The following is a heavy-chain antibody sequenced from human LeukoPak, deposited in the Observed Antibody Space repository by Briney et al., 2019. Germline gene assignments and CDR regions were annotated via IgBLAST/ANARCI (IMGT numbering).Heavy chain of an antibody. CDR3: PRRYYDILTGYYLSQGGNFDY. V-gene: IGHV3-66*02. CDR1: GFTVSSNY. CDR2: IYSGGST. Sequence: GGSLRLSCAASGFTVSSNYMSWVRQAPGEGLEWVSVIYSGGSTYYADSVKGRFTISRDNSKNTLYLQMNSLRAEDTAVYYCPRRYYDILTGYYLSQGGNFDYRGQGTLVTVSS. J-gene: IGHJ4*02. D-gene: IGHD3-9*01.